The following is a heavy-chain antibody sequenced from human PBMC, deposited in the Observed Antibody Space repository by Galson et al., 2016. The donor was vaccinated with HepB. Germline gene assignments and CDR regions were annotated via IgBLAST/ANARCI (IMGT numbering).Heavy chain of an antibody. D-gene: IGHD1-26*01. Sequence: SLRLSCAASGFNFRSHWMTWVRQAPGKGLEWVANIKQDGSERNYMDSVKGRFTISRDNAKTSLYLQLTSLRAEDTAVYYCACIGPIVQFTGVDFWGQGTLVSVSS. V-gene: IGHV3-7*01. CDR2: IKQDGSER. CDR1: GFNFRSHW. J-gene: IGHJ4*02. CDR3: ACIGPIVQFTGVDF.